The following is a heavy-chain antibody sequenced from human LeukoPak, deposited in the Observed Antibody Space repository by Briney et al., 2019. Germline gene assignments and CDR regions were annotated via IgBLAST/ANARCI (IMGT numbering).Heavy chain of an antibody. V-gene: IGHV1-69*13. CDR3: ARVRYSGSYRRFDY. Sequence: ASVKVSCKASGGTFSKYSISWVRQRPGQGLEWMGGIIPIFGTANYAQKFQGRVTITADESTSTAYMELSSLRSEDTAVYYCARVRYSGSYRRFDYWGQGTLVTVSS. D-gene: IGHD1-26*01. CDR2: IIPIFGTA. J-gene: IGHJ4*02. CDR1: GGTFSKYS.